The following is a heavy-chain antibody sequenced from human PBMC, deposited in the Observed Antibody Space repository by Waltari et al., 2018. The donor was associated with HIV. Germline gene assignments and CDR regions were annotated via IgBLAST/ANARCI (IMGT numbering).Heavy chain of an antibody. Sequence: QVQLVESGGGVVPPGWSLRLSCAASGFAFNTYSMHWVRQAPGKGLECVAYISYVGSGKHYADSVKGRFTISRDNAKNTVYLQLRSLRAEDTAAYYCAKDVRYWDGLFDVGHDAFDVWGQGTMVIVSS. D-gene: IGHD3-9*01. V-gene: IGHV3-30-3*02. CDR2: ISYVGSGK. CDR1: GFAFNTYS. CDR3: AKDVRYWDGLFDVGHDAFDV. J-gene: IGHJ3*01.